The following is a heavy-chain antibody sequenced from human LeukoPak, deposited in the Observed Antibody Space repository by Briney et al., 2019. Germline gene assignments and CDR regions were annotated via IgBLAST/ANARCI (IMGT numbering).Heavy chain of an antibody. D-gene: IGHD6-13*01. V-gene: IGHV4-59*12. CDR3: ARDQWIAAAGPFDY. CDR2: IYYSGST. J-gene: IGHJ4*02. Sequence: PSETLSLTCTVSGGSISGYCWSWIRQPPGKGLEWIGYIYYSGSTNYNPSLKSRVTISVDTSKNQFSLKLSSVTAADTAVYYCARDQWIAAAGPFDYWGQGTLVTVSS. CDR1: GGSISGYC.